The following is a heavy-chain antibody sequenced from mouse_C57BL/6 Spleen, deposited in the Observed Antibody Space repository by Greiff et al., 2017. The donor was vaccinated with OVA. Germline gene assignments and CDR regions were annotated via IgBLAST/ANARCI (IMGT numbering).Heavy chain of an antibody. CDR1: GYTFTSYW. D-gene: IGHD2-3*01. J-gene: IGHJ2*01. CDR3: ASSYDYVDY. V-gene: IGHV1-50*01. CDR2: IDPSDSYT. Sequence: VQLQQPGAELVKPGASVKLSCKASGYTFTSYWMQWVKQRPGQGLEWIGEIDPSDSYTNYNQKFKGKATLTVDTSSSTAYMQLSSLTSEDSAVYYCASSYDYVDYRGQGTTLTVSS.